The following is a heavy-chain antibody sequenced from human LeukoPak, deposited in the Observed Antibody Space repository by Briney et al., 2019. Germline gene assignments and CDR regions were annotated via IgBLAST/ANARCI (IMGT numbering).Heavy chain of an antibody. D-gene: IGHD6-13*01. CDR1: GFTFSSYS. V-gene: IGHV3-48*01. CDR2: ISSSSSTI. CDR3: AGGIAAAGYDAFDI. Sequence: GGSLRLSCAASGFTFSSYSMNGVRQAPGKGLEWVSYISSSSSTIYYADSVKGRFTISRDNAKNSLYLQMNSLRAEDTAVYYCAGGIAAAGYDAFDIWGQGTMVTVSS. J-gene: IGHJ3*02.